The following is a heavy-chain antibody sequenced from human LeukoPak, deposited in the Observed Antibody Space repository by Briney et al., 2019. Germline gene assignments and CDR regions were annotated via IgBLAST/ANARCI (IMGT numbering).Heavy chain of an antibody. Sequence: ASVKVSCKASEDTFTGYYIHWVRQAPGQGLEWMGWVNPNNGVTEYAQEFQGRVTMTRDTSLSTAYMELSRLRSDDTAVYYCARDQNGMDVWGQGTTVTVSS. CDR3: ARDQNGMDV. CDR2: VNPNNGVT. V-gene: IGHV1-2*02. J-gene: IGHJ6*02. CDR1: EDTFTGYY.